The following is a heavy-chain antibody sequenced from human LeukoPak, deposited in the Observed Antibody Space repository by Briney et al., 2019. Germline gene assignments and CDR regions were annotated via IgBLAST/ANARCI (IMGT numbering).Heavy chain of an antibody. J-gene: IGHJ4*02. CDR2: ISYVGSNK. V-gene: IGHV3-30*18. CDR3: AKDRGENGVIDY. Sequence: GGSLRLSCAASGFTFSSYGMHWVRQAPGKGLEWVAVISYVGSNKYYADSVKGRFTISRDNSKNTLYLQMNSLRAEDTAVYYCAKDRGENGVIDYWGQGTLVTVSS. D-gene: IGHD3-10*01. CDR1: GFTFSSYG.